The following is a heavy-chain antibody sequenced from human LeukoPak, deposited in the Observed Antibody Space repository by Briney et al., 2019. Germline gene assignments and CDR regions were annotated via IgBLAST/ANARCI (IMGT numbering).Heavy chain of an antibody. D-gene: IGHD3-10*01. V-gene: IGHV1-69*04. Sequence: ASVKVSCKASGGTSSSYAISWVRQAPGQGLEWMGRIIPILGIANYAQKFQGRVTITADKSTSTAYMELSSLRSEDTAVYYCARDMVPMVRGENWFDPWGQGTLVTVSS. CDR2: IIPILGIA. CDR3: ARDMVPMVRGENWFDP. CDR1: GGTSSSYA. J-gene: IGHJ5*02.